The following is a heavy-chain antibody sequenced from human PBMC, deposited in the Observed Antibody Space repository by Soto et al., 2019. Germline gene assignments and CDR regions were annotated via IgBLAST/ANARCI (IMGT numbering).Heavy chain of an antibody. CDR1: GGTFSSYA. J-gene: IGHJ4*02. CDR3: ARADSSGYYPFDY. Sequence: VSCKASGGTFSSYAISWVRQAPGQGLEWMGGIIPIFGTANYAQKFQGRVTITADESTSTAYMELSSLRSEDTAVYYCARADSSGYYPFDYWGQGTLVTVSS. D-gene: IGHD3-22*01. V-gene: IGHV1-69*01. CDR2: IIPIFGTA.